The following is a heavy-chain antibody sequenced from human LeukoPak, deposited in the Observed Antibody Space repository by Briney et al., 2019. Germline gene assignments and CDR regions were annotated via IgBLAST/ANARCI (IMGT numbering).Heavy chain of an antibody. CDR3: AKGSGTVSSDYYYYYMDV. J-gene: IGHJ6*03. Sequence: GGCLLLSCAASGFTFISYGMHWVRQAAGKGLEWVAFIRYDGSNKYYAEAVKGRFTISRDNSKNTLYLQMNSLRAEDTAVYYCAKGSGTVSSDYYYYYMDVWGKGTTVTVSS. V-gene: IGHV3-30*02. D-gene: IGHD1-1*01. CDR2: IRYDGSNK. CDR1: GFTFISYG.